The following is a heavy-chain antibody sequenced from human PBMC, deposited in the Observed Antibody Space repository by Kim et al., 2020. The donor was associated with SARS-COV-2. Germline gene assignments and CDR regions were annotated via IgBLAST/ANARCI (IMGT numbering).Heavy chain of an antibody. D-gene: IGHD6-13*01. J-gene: IGHJ2*01. Sequence: GGSLRLSCAASGFTFSSFAMTWVRQAPGKGLEWVSILSDSGGDTFYADSVKGRFTISRDNSKNTLYLQMNSLRAEDTAVYYCAKKGIPRRGQWYFDLWGRGTLVTVSS. CDR3: AKKGIPRRGQWYFDL. CDR1: GFTFSSFA. V-gene: IGHV3-23*01. CDR2: LSDSGGDT.